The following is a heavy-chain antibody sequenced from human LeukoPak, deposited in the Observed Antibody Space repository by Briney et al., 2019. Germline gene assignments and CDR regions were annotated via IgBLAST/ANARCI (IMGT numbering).Heavy chain of an antibody. J-gene: IGHJ4*02. Sequence: GGSLRLSCAASGFTFSSYAMSWVRQAPGKGLEWGSAISGSGGSTYYADSVKGRFTISSDNSKNTLYLQMNSLRAEDTAVYYCAKGRYGYGRSRFDYWGQGTLVTVSS. D-gene: IGHD5-18*01. CDR3: AKGRYGYGRSRFDY. CDR2: ISGSGGST. CDR1: GFTFSSYA. V-gene: IGHV3-23*01.